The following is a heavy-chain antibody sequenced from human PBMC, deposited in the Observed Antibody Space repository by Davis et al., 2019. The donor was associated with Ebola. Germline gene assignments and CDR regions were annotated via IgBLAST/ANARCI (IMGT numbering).Heavy chain of an antibody. CDR1: GYSFTSYW. J-gene: IGHJ4*02. Sequence: PAGSLTLSCTGSGYSFTSYWIGWVRQMPGKGLEWMGIIYPGDSDTTYSPSFQGQVTISADKSISTAWLQWSNLKASDTAMYYCARGPSSRSYADYWGQGTLVTVSS. D-gene: IGHD2-2*01. CDR2: IYPGDSDT. V-gene: IGHV5-51*01. CDR3: ARGPSSRSYADY.